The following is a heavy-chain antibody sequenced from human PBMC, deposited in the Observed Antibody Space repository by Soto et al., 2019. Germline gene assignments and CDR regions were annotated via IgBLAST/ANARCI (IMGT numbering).Heavy chain of an antibody. Sequence: SETLSLTCTVSGGSISSGGYYCSWFRPHPGNGLVWIGYIYYSGGTYHNLSLKSRVTPSVDTPKNQFFLQRRYVTAADSAVYYCARDLGGYGIFDSWGQGTLVTVS. V-gene: IGHV4-31*02. CDR3: ARDLGGYGIFDS. CDR2: IYYSGGT. CDR1: GGSISSGGYY. J-gene: IGHJ4*02. D-gene: IGHD5-12*01.